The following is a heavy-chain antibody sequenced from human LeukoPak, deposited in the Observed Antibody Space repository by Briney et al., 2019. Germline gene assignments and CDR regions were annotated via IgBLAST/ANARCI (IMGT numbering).Heavy chain of an antibody. CDR3: ARDDENYGGNSGFVDY. CDR1: GFTFSSYA. CDR2: ISSNGGST. V-gene: IGHV3-64*01. J-gene: IGHJ4*02. D-gene: IGHD4-23*01. Sequence: GGSLRLSCAASGFTFSSYAMYWVRQAPGKGLEYVSAISSNGGSTYYANSVKGRFTISRDNSKNTLYLQMGSLRAEDMAVYYCARDDENYGGNSGFVDYWGQGTLVTVSS.